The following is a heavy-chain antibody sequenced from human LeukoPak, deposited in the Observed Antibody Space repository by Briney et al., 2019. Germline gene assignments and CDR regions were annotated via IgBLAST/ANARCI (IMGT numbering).Heavy chain of an antibody. D-gene: IGHD4-23*01. Sequence: SVKVSCKASGGTFSNYVINWVRQAPGQGLEWMGGIIPIFGTANYAQKFQGRVTITADESTSTAYMELSSLRSEDTAVYYCARVADNSGPVFDYWGQGTLVTVSS. CDR1: GGTFSNYV. J-gene: IGHJ4*02. CDR2: IIPIFGTA. V-gene: IGHV1-69*13. CDR3: ARVADNSGPVFDY.